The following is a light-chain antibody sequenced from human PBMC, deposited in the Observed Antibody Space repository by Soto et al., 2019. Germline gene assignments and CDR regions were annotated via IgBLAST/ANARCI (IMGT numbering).Light chain of an antibody. Sequence: EIVLTQSPGTLSLSPGARAPLSCRASQSVSNNYLAWYQQKPGQAPRLLIYGASNRATGIPDRFSGSGSGTDFTLTISSLEPEDFAVYYCQQRSNWFRTFGQGTKVDIK. CDR1: QSVSNNY. CDR2: GAS. V-gene: IGKV3D-20*02. J-gene: IGKJ1*01. CDR3: QQRSNWFRT.